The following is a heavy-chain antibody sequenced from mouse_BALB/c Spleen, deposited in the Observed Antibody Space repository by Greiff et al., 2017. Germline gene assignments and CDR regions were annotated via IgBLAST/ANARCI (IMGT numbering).Heavy chain of an antibody. CDR1: GYTFTSYW. CDR3: ACGDDDAMDY. V-gene: IGHV1-7*01. J-gene: IGHJ4*01. Sequence: VQLQQSGAELAKPGASVKMSCKASGYTFTSYWMHWVKQRPGQGLEWIGYINPSTGYTEYNQKFKDKATLTADKSSSTAYMQLSSLTSEDSAVYYCACGDDDAMDYWGQGTSVTVSS. D-gene: IGHD2-12*01. CDR2: INPSTGYT.